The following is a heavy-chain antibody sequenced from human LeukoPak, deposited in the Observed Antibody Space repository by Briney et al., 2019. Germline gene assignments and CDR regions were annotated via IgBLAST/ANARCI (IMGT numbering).Heavy chain of an antibody. CDR3: ARDLIAVAGPEPTMDV. D-gene: IGHD6-19*01. J-gene: IGHJ6*03. V-gene: IGHV1-69*06. CDR2: IIPIFGTA. CDR1: GGTFSSYA. Sequence: SVKVSCKASGGTFSSYAISWVRQVPGQGLEWMGGIIPIFGTANYAQKFQGRVTITADKSTSTAYMELSSLRSEDTAVYYCARDLIAVAGPEPTMDVWGKGTTVTVSS.